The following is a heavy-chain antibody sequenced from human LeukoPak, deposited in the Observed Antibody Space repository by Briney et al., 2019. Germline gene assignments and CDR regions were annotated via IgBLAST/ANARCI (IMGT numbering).Heavy chain of an antibody. CDR3: ARLGIGVVPSAMLGDYYFDY. J-gene: IGHJ4*02. V-gene: IGHV4-31*03. CDR2: IYYTGST. Sequence: SETLSLTCTVSGGSISSGGYYWNWIRHHPGKGLEWIGYIYYTGSTYYNPSLKSRVTISVDTSKNQFSLKLTSVTAADTAVYYCARLGIGVVPSAMLGDYYFDYWGQGTLVTVSS. D-gene: IGHD2-2*01. CDR1: GGSISSGGYY.